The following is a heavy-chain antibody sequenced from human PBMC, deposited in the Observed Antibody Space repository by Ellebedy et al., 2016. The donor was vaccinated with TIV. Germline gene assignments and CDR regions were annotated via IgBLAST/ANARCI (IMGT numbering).Heavy chain of an antibody. Sequence: GESLKISXAASGFTVSSNYMSWVRQAPGKGLEWVSVIYSGGGTYYADSVKGRFTISRDNSKNTLYLQMNSLRAEDTAVYYCTGRPVDYWGQGTLVTVSS. V-gene: IGHV3-53*01. CDR2: IYSGGGT. CDR1: GFTVSSNY. J-gene: IGHJ4*02. D-gene: IGHD6-6*01. CDR3: TGRPVDY.